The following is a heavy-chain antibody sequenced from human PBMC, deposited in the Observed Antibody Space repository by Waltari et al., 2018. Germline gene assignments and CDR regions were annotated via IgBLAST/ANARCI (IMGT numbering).Heavy chain of an antibody. CDR2: ISGSGDST. V-gene: IGHV3-23*01. CDR3: AKDRSSGGSCPNY. D-gene: IGHD2-15*01. J-gene: IGHJ4*02. Sequence: EVQLLESGGGLVQPGGSLRLSCTASGFTFSSYAMSWVRQAPGKGLEWVSGISGSGDSTNYADSVEGRFTISRDNSKNTLYLQMNSLRAEDTAVYYCAKDRSSGGSCPNYWGQGTLVTVSS. CDR1: GFTFSSYA.